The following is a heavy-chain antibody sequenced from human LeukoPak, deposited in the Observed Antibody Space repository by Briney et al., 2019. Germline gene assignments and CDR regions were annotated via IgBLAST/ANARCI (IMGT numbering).Heavy chain of an antibody. CDR2: INHSGST. V-gene: IGHV4-34*01. J-gene: IGHJ6*02. CDR3: AAAAGIFRYGMDV. Sequence: PSETLSLTCAVYGGSFSGYYCSWIRQPPGKGLEWIGEINHSGSTNYNPSLKSRVTISVDTSKNQFSLKLSSVTAADTAVYYCAAAAGIFRYGMDVWGQGTTVTVSS. D-gene: IGHD6-13*01. CDR1: GGSFSGYY.